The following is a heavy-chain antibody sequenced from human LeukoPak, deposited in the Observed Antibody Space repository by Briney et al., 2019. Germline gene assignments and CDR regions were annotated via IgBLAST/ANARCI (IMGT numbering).Heavy chain of an antibody. J-gene: IGHJ4*03. D-gene: IGHD3-16*01. CDR2: ISSSSTI. V-gene: IGHV3-48*01. CDR3: SKGGDGLGNGG. CDR1: GFTFSSYS. Sequence: GGSLRLSCAASGFTFSSYSMNWVRQAPGKGLEWVSYISSSSTIYYADSVKGRFTISRDNAKNSLYLQMNSLRAEDTAVYYCSKGGDGLGNGGWGQRA.